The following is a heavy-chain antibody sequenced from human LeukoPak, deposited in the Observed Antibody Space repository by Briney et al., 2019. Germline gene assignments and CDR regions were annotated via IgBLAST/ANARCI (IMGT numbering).Heavy chain of an antibody. CDR3: ARDRPYYDFWSGYYRF. CDR1: GFTFSSYW. Sequence: GGSLRLSCAASGFTFSSYWMSWVRQAPGKGLEWVANIKQDGSEKYYVDSVKGRFTISRDNAKNSLYLQMNSLRAEDTAVYYCARDRPYYDFWSGYYRFWGKGTTVTVSS. J-gene: IGHJ6*04. D-gene: IGHD3-3*01. V-gene: IGHV3-7*01. CDR2: IKQDGSEK.